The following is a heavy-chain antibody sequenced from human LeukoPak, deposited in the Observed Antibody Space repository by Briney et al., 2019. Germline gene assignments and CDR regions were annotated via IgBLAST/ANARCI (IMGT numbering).Heavy chain of an antibody. V-gene: IGHV3-30-3*01. Sequence: GGSLRLSCAASGFTFSHYALHWVRQAPGKGLEWVAIISSDGSTKNYADSVKGRFTISRDNSKNTLYLEMHSLRAEDTAVYYCARVGSSGYYAFDYWGQGTLVTVSS. CDR1: GFTFSHYA. CDR3: ARVGSSGYYAFDY. CDR2: ISSDGSTK. J-gene: IGHJ4*02. D-gene: IGHD3-22*01.